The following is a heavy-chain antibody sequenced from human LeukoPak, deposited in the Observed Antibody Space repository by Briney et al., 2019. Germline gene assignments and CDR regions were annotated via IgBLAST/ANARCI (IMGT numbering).Heavy chain of an antibody. CDR2: IYYSGST. J-gene: IGHJ3*02. CDR3: ARGLDSNDAFDI. Sequence: PSETLSLTCTVSGGSISSYYWSWIRQPPGKGLEWIGYIYYSGSTNYNPSLKSRVTISVDTSKNQFSLKLSSVTAADTAVYYCARGLDSNDAFDIWGQGTMVTVSS. CDR1: GGSISSYY. V-gene: IGHV4-59*01. D-gene: IGHD3/OR15-3a*01.